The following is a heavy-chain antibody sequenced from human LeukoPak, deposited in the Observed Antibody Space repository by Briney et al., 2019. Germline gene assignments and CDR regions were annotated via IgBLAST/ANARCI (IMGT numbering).Heavy chain of an antibody. CDR3: ARRGGYFDY. Sequence: GGSLRLSCAASGFTFSSYAMSWVRQAPGKGLEWVSAISGSGGSTYYADSVKGRFTISRDNAKNSLYLQMNSLRAENTAVYYCARRGGYFDYWGQGSLVTVSS. CDR1: GFTFSSYA. CDR2: ISGSGGST. D-gene: IGHD3-16*01. V-gene: IGHV3-23*01. J-gene: IGHJ4*02.